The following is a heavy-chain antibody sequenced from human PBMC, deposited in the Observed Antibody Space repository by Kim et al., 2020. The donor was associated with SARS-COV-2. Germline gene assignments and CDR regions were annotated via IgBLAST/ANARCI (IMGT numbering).Heavy chain of an antibody. D-gene: IGHD2-15*01. CDR2: IWYDGSNK. V-gene: IGHV3-33*01. CDR3: ARDPSYGGGSSPFDY. CDR1: GFTFRSYG. J-gene: IGHJ4*02. Sequence: GGSLRLSCAASGFTFRSYGMHWVRQAPGKGLEWVAVIWYDGSNKYCEDSVKGRFTISRDNSKNTLFLQMNSLRAEDTAVYYCARDPSYGGGSSPFDYWGQGTLVTVSS.